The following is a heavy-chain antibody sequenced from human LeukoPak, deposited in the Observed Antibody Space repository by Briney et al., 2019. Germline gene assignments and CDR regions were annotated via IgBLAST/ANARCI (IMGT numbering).Heavy chain of an antibody. V-gene: IGHV3-33*01. J-gene: IGHJ4*02. Sequence: GGSLRLSCAASGFTFSSYGMHWVRQAPGKGLEWVAVIWYDGSNKYYADSVKGRFTISRDNSKNTLCLQMNSLRAEDTAVYYCARDNAGIAAAVLDYWGQGTLVAVSS. CDR2: IWYDGSNK. D-gene: IGHD6-13*01. CDR1: GFTFSSYG. CDR3: ARDNAGIAAAVLDY.